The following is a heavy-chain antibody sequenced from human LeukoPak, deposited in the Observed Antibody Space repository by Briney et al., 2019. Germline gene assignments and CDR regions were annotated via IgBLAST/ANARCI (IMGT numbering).Heavy chain of an antibody. CDR1: GGSISSGSYY. D-gene: IGHD3-22*01. J-gene: IGHJ4*02. V-gene: IGHV4-61*02. CDR3: ARVKGGHYYDSSGYYGGYFDY. CDR2: IYTSGST. Sequence: SQTLSLTCTVSGGSISSGSYYWSWIRQPAGKGLEWIGRIYTSGSTNYNPSLKSRVTISVDTSKNQFSLKLSSVTAADPAVYYCARVKGGHYYDSSGYYGGYFDYWGQGTLVTVSS.